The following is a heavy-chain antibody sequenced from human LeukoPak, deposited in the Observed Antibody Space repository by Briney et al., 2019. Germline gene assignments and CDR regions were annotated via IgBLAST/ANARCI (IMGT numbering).Heavy chain of an antibody. D-gene: IGHD2-15*01. V-gene: IGHV3-48*01. CDR3: ARDGDTYSFSFDY. CDR1: GFTFSNYN. Sequence: PGGSLRLSCAASGFTFSNYNMNWVRQAPGKGLEWVSYISRSSSTIYYADSVKGRFTISRDNAKNSLYLQMYSLRAEDTAVYYCARDGDTYSFSFDYWGQGTLVTVSS. J-gene: IGHJ4*02. CDR2: ISRSSSTI.